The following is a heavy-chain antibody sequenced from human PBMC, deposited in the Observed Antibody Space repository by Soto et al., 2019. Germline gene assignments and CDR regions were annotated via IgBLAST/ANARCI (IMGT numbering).Heavy chain of an antibody. CDR2: TGGAGTDP. Sequence: EVQLLESGGGLVQPGGSLRLSCAASGFTFSNYAMSWVRQAPGKGPEWVSSTGGAGTDPDYADSVKGRFTISRDNSKNTLYLQMNSLRAEDTAIYYCAKDFIPRIGVYDAFDIWGQGTVVTVSS. V-gene: IGHV3-23*01. CDR3: AKDFIPRIGVYDAFDI. D-gene: IGHD3-10*01. J-gene: IGHJ3*02. CDR1: GFTFSNYA.